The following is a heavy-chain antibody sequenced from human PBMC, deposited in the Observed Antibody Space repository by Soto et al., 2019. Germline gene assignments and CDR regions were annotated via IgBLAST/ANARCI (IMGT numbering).Heavy chain of an antibody. V-gene: IGHV4-34*01. CDR2: INHSGST. J-gene: IGHJ6*03. CDR3: ARDRGRDFMDV. CDR1: GGSFSGYY. Sequence: PSETLSLTCAVYGGSFSGYYWSWIRQPPGKGLEWIGEINHSGSTNYNPSLKSRVTISVDTSKNQFSLKLSSVTATDTSVYYCARDRGRDFMDVWGKGTTVTVSS.